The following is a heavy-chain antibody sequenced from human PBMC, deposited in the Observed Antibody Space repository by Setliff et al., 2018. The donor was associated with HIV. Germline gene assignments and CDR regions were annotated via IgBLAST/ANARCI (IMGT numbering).Heavy chain of an antibody. J-gene: IGHJ1*01. Sequence: SETLSLTCTVSGGSISSGSNYWSWIRQPAGKGLEWIGHIYTSGSTNYNPSLKSRVTISVDTSKNQFYLKLNSVTAADTAVYYCARSTPSIGYISEHWGQGALVTVSS. D-gene: IGHD5-12*01. CDR3: ARSTPSIGYISEH. V-gene: IGHV4-61*09. CDR1: GGSISSGSNY. CDR2: IYTSGST.